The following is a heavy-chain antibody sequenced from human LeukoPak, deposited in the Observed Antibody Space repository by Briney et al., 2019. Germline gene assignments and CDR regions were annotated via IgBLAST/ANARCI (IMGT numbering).Heavy chain of an antibody. J-gene: IGHJ4*02. V-gene: IGHV1-18*01. CDR3: ARDQPTTVTNFDY. CDR1: GYTFTSYG. CDR2: ISAYNGNT. D-gene: IGHD4-17*01. Sequence: ASVKVYCKASGYTFTSYGVSWVRQAPGQGLEWMGWISAYNGNTNYAQKLQGRVTMTTDTSTSTAYMELRSLRSDDTAVHYCARDQPTTVTNFDYWGQGTLVTVSS.